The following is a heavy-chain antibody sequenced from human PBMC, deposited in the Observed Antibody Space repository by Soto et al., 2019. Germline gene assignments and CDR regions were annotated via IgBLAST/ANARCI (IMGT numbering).Heavy chain of an antibody. V-gene: IGHV3-30-3*01. J-gene: IGHJ4*02. CDR3: ALDNIPGAPDYFDY. CDR1: GFSFSTNV. Sequence: QVQLVESGGDVVQAGTSLRLSCAASGFSFSTNVLHWVRQAPGKGLEWVAVMSPSGAEKYYTDSVKGRFTISRDNSKNTLYLQMNSLTTDDTAVYYCALDNIPGAPDYFDYWGQGTLVTVSS. D-gene: IGHD1-20*01. CDR2: MSPSGAEK.